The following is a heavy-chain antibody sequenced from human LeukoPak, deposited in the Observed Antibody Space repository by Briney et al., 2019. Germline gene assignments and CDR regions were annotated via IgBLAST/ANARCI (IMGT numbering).Heavy chain of an antibody. Sequence: ASVKVSCKASGYTFTGCYMHWVRQAPGQGLEWMGWINPNSGGTNYAQKFQGRVTMTRDTSISTAYMELSRLRSDDTAVYYCARVPRGYSNYRDYWGQGTLVTVSS. J-gene: IGHJ4*02. V-gene: IGHV1-2*02. D-gene: IGHD4-11*01. CDR3: ARVPRGYSNYRDY. CDR1: GYTFTGCY. CDR2: INPNSGGT.